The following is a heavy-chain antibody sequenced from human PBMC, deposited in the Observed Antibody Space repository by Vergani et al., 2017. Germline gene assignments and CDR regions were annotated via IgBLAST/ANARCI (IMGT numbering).Heavy chain of an antibody. V-gene: IGHV3-7*01. Sequence: VQLVESGGGLVKPGGSLRLSCAASGFTFSDYYMSWIRQAPGKGLEWVANIKQDGSEKYYADSVKGRFTIYRDHSKNTLYLQLNSLRAEDTAVYYCAKAPYGSEYYYYYYCMDVWGQGTTVTVSS. CDR1: GFTFSDYY. CDR2: IKQDGSEK. J-gene: IGHJ6*02. CDR3: AKAPYGSEYYYYYYCMDV. D-gene: IGHD3-10*01.